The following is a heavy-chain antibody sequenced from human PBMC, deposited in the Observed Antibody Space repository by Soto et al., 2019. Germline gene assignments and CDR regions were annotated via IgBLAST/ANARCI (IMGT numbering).Heavy chain of an antibody. CDR3: ARVGGGYDFYFDY. CDR2: IYHSGST. CDR1: GGSISSGGYS. J-gene: IGHJ4*02. Sequence: SETLSLTCAVSGGSISSGGYSWSWIRQPPGKGLEWIGYIYHSGSTYYNPSLKSRVTISVDRSKNQFSLKLSSVTAADTAVYYCARVGGGYDFYFDYWGQGTLVTVSS. V-gene: IGHV4-30-2*01. D-gene: IGHD5-12*01.